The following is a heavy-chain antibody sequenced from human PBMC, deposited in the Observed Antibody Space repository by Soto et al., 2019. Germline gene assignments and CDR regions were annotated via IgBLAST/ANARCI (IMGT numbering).Heavy chain of an antibody. J-gene: IGHJ4*02. CDR2: INPNSGGT. D-gene: IGHD6-6*01. Sequence: ASVNVSWESSGYTFTGYYIHWGRQAPGQGLECMGWINPNSGGTNYAQKFQGRVTMTRDTSISTAYMELSRLRSDDTAVYYCARESSSMDFDYWGQGTLVTVSS. CDR3: ARESSSMDFDY. CDR1: GYTFTGYY. V-gene: IGHV1-2*02.